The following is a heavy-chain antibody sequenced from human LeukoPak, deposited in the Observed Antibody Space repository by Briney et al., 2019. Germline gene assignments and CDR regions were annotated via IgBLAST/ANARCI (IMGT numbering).Heavy chain of an antibody. V-gene: IGHV4-34*01. J-gene: IGHJ6*03. Sequence: SETLSLTCAVYGGSFSGYYWNWIRQPPGKGLEWIGEINHSGSTYYNPSLKSRVAISVDTSKNQFSLKLSSVTAADTAVYYCARHLGYGSGSRYYYYYYMDVWGKGTTVTISS. CDR2: INHSGST. D-gene: IGHD3-10*01. CDR3: ARHLGYGSGSRYYYYYYMDV. CDR1: GGSFSGYY.